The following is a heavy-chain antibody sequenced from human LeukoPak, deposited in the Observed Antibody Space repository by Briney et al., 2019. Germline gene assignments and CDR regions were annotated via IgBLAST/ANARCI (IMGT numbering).Heavy chain of an antibody. D-gene: IGHD1-26*01. CDR3: AREVSSGSYYDY. V-gene: IGHV3-21*01. J-gene: IGHJ4*02. Sequence: GGSLRLSCAASGFTFSNFAMTWVRQAPGKGLEWVSSIVGSSSTYYADSLKGRFTISRDNSENTLYLQMGSLRAEDMAVYYCAREVSSGSYYDYWGQGTLVTVSS. CDR1: GFTFSNFA. CDR2: IVGSSST.